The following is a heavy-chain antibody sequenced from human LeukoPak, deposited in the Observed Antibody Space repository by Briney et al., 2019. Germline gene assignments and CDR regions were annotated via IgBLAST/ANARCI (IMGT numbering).Heavy chain of an antibody. Sequence: GRSLRLSCGASGCTFSSYGRQWVXQAPGXGLEWGAVVSYDGSNKYYADSVKGRFTISRDNSQNTLYLQMTSLTAEDTAVYYCAKGGYCSSTSCYVYYFDYWGQGTLVTVSS. V-gene: IGHV3-30*18. CDR2: VSYDGSNK. CDR1: GCTFSSYG. CDR3: AKGGYCSSTSCYVYYFDY. J-gene: IGHJ4*02. D-gene: IGHD2-2*01.